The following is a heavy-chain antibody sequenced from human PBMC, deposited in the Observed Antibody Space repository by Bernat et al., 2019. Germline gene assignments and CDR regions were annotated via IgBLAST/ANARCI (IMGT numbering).Heavy chain of an antibody. Sequence: QVTLKESGPALVKPTQTLTLTCTFSGFSLSTSGMRVSWIRQPPGKALEWLARIDWDDDKFYSTSLKTRLTISKDTSKNQVVLTMTNMDPVDTATYYCALTDPGSSGPTAEYLGQGTLVTVSS. CDR2: IDWDDDK. V-gene: IGHV2-70*04. CDR1: GFSLSTSGMR. D-gene: IGHD3-22*01. J-gene: IGHJ4*01. CDR3: ALTDPGSSGPTAEY.